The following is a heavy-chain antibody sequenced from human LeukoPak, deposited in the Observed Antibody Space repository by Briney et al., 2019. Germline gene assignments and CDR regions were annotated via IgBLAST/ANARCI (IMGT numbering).Heavy chain of an antibody. CDR2: IKQDGSEK. D-gene: IGHD5-18*01. J-gene: IGHJ3*02. V-gene: IGHV3-7*01. CDR3: AKDQNSAAMVKSYAFDI. CDR1: GFTFSSYW. Sequence: QSGGSLRLSCAASGFTFSSYWMSWVRQAPGKGLERVANIKQDGSEKYYVDSVKGRFTISRDNAKNTLYLQMNSLRAEDTAVYYCAKDQNSAAMVKSYAFDIWGQGTMVTVSS.